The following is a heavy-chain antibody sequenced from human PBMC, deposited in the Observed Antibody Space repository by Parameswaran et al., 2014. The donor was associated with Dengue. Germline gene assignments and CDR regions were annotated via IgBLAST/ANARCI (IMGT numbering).Heavy chain of an antibody. CDR2: ISYDGSNK. J-gene: IGHJ4*02. V-gene: IGHV3-30*04. CDR3: ARDGDGEMATPRFDY. D-gene: IGHD5-24*01. Sequence: VRQMPGKGLEWVAVISYDGSNKYYADSVKGRFTISRDNSKNTLYLQMNSLRAEDTAVYYCARDGDGEMATPRFDYWGQGTLVTVSS.